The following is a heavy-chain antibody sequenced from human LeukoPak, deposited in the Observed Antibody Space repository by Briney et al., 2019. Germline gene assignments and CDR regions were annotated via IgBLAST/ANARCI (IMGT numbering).Heavy chain of an antibody. J-gene: IGHJ4*02. Sequence: GGSLRLSCAASGFTFSSYGMHWVRQAPGKGLEWVAFIRYDGSNKYYADSVKGRFTISRDNSKNTLYLQMNSLRSEDTAVYYCARGPMYSESYNYWGQGTLVTVSS. CDR1: GFTFSSYG. V-gene: IGHV3-30*02. D-gene: IGHD1-26*01. CDR2: IRYDGSNK. CDR3: ARGPMYSESYNY.